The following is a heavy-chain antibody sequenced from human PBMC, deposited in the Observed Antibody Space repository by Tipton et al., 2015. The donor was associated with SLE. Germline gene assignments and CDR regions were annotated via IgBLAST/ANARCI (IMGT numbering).Heavy chain of an antibody. D-gene: IGHD6-25*01. CDR3: ARTEVGGYSHDAFDL. CDR2: IFTIGTT. V-gene: IGHV4-61*02. Sequence: TLSLTCTVSGGSLRSGSYYWTWIRQPAGTGLEWIGRIFTIGTTSYNPSLKSRVTISLDTSKNQFSLKLSSVTAADTAVYYCARTEVGGYSHDAFDLWGHGTMVTVPS. J-gene: IGHJ3*01. CDR1: GGSLRSGSYY.